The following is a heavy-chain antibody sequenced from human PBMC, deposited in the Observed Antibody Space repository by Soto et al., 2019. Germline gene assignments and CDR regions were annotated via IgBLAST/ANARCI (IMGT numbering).Heavy chain of an antibody. D-gene: IGHD3-22*01. CDR1: GGSVNTAGYS. V-gene: IGHV4-30-2*01. CDR2: IYHSGSA. Sequence: PSETLSLTCAVSGGSVNTAGYSWSWIRQPPGKGLEWVGYIYHSGSASYNPSLKSRVTISLDRSNNHFSLKLISVTAADTAVYYCARDPIYYDSNRYYHSGTFDIWGQETMVTVSS. CDR3: ARDPIYYDSNRYYHSGTFDI. J-gene: IGHJ3*02.